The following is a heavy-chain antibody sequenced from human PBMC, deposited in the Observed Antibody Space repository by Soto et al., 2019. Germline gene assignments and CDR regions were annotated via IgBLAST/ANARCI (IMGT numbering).Heavy chain of an antibody. D-gene: IGHD5-12*01. Sequence: GGSLRLSCAASGFTFRNYAIHWVRQAPGKGLEWVAVISRDGSHKYYLDSVKGRFTISRDNSKDTVNLLMNSLRDDDSAMYYCARSGNSAVADSFDFWGQGTLVTVSS. J-gene: IGHJ4*02. CDR2: ISRDGSHK. V-gene: IGHV3-30*04. CDR1: GFTFRNYA. CDR3: ARSGNSAVADSFDF.